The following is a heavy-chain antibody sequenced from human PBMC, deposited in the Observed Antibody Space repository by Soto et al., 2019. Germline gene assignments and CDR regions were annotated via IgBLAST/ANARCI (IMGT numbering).Heavy chain of an antibody. V-gene: IGHV5-51*01. Sequence: GESLKISCTGSVSSFTSYRIGWVPQMPGKGLELMGIIYAGDSDTRYSPSLQGQVNILAXKSISTAYMQSRRLKASDTAIYNCVRHSFRDYSYGTSDCYYYYGMDVWGQGTTVTVSS. CDR3: VRHSFRDYSYGTSDCYYYYGMDV. J-gene: IGHJ6*02. CDR1: VSSFTSYR. CDR2: IYAGDSDT. D-gene: IGHD5-18*01.